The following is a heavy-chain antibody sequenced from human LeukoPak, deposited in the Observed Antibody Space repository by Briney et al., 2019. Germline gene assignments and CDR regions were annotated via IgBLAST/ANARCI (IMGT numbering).Heavy chain of an antibody. CDR2: ISGSGGST. CDR1: GFTFSNYD. CDR3: AKGYGYSYGYELDY. V-gene: IGHV3-23*01. J-gene: IGHJ4*02. Sequence: GGSLRLSCEASGFTFSNYDINWVRQAPGKGLEWVSAISGSGGSTYYADSVKGRFTISRDNSKNTLYLQMNSLRAEDTAVYYCAKGYGYSYGYELDYWGQGTLVTVSS. D-gene: IGHD5-18*01.